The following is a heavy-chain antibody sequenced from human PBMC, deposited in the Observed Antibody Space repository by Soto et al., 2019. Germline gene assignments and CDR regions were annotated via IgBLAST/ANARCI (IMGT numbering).Heavy chain of an antibody. J-gene: IGHJ6*02. Sequence: QVQLQESGPGLVKPSETLSLTCTVSGGSVSSGSYYWSWIRQPPGKGLEWIGYIYYSGSNNYNPSLTSRVTISVDTSKNQFSLKLSSVPAADTAVYYCARGIEGWYQGRYYYGMDVWGQGTTVTVSS. CDR2: IYYSGSN. CDR3: ARGIEGWYQGRYYYGMDV. CDR1: GGSVSSGSYY. D-gene: IGHD6-19*01. V-gene: IGHV4-61*01.